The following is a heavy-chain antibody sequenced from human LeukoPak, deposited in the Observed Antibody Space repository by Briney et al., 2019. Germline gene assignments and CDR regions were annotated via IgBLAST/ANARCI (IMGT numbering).Heavy chain of an antibody. CDR1: GTSFTSYY. V-gene: IGHV4-34*01. CDR2: VNHSGYT. D-gene: IGHD4-17*01. Sequence: PSETLSLTCGVSGTSFTSYYWSWIRQTPGKRLEWIGEVNHSGYTNMNPSLKSRVTISVDTSKNQFSLMMTSVTAADTAVYFCARMTTGHDYWGQGILVTVSS. J-gene: IGHJ4*02. CDR3: ARMTTGHDY.